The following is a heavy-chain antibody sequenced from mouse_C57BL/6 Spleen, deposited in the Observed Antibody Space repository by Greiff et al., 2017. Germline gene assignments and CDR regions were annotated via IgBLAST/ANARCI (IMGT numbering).Heavy chain of an antibody. D-gene: IGHD1-1*01. V-gene: IGHV5-6*01. J-gene: IGHJ2*01. CDR2: ISSGGSYT. CDR3: ATSGSSFDY. Sequence: EVKLMESGGDLVKPGGSLKLSCAASGFTFSSYGMSWVRQTPDKRLEWVATISSGGSYTYYPDSVKGRFTISRDNAKNTLYLQLSSLRSEDSAMYYCATSGSSFDYWGQGTTLTVSS. CDR1: GFTFSSYG.